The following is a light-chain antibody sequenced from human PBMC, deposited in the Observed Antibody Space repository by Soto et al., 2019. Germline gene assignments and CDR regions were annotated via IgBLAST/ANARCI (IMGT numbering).Light chain of an antibody. CDR1: QSVSTSF. J-gene: IGKJ5*01. CDR2: GAF. CDR3: QQYGNSIPIT. Sequence: EVVLTQSPGTLSLSPGERATLSCRAIQSVSTSFLAWYQQKPGQAPRLLIYGAFSRATGIPDRFSGSGSGTDFTLTISRLEPEDFAVYYCQQYGNSIPITFGQGTRLET. V-gene: IGKV3-20*01.